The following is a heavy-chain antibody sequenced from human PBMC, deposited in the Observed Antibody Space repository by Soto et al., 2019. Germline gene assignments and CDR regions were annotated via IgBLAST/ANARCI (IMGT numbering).Heavy chain of an antibody. Sequence: SQTLSLTCAISGDSVSSNSAAWNWIRQSPSRGLEWLGRTYYRSKWYSVYAVSVKGRITIKPDTSKNQFSLQLNSVTPEDTAVYYCARDWPFGEVQLGQQVIWGQGTLVTSPQ. CDR3: ARDWPFGEVQLGQQVI. D-gene: IGHD3-10*01. CDR2: TYYRSKWYS. J-gene: IGHJ4*02. V-gene: IGHV6-1*01. CDR1: GDSVSSNSAA.